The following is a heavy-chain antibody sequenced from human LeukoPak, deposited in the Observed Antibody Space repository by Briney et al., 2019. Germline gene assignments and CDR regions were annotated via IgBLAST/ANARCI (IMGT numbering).Heavy chain of an antibody. CDR2: ISYDGSNK. Sequence: GGSLRLSCAASGFTFSGYWMSWVRQAPGKGLEWVAVISYDGSNKYYADSVKGRFTISRDNSKNTLYLQMNSLRAEDTAVYYCAKWESNLDYWGQGTLVTVSS. CDR3: AKWESNLDY. D-gene: IGHD1-26*01. CDR1: GFTFSGYW. V-gene: IGHV3-30*18. J-gene: IGHJ4*02.